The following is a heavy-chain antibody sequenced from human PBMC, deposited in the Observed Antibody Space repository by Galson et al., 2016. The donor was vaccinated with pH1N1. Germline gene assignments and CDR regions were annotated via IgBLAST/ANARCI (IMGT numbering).Heavy chain of an antibody. J-gene: IGHJ4*02. CDR1: GLALSGSDFTSHP. CDR3: AREWDSRGRFDH. D-gene: IGHD6-13*01. CDR2: ISATSDYR. Sequence: SLRLSCAASGLALSGSDFTSHPMNWVRLAPGGGMVWVSSISATSDYRNYADSVKGRFIISRDNAKSSLYLHMNSLRDDDTAIYYCAREWDSRGRFDHWDQGTLVTVSP. V-gene: IGHV3-21*04.